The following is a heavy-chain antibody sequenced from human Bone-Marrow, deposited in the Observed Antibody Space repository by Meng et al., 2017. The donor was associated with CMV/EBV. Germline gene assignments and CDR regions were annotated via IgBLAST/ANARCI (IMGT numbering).Heavy chain of an antibody. V-gene: IGHV3-48*03. CDR1: GFTFSSYE. CDR3: ARDGGSYLNWFDP. J-gene: IGHJ5*02. Sequence: GGSLRLSCAASGFTFSSYEMNWVRQAPGKGLEWVSYISSSGSTIYYADSVKGRFTISRDNSKNTLYLQMNSLRAEDTAVYYCARDGGSYLNWFDPWGQGTLVTVSS. D-gene: IGHD1-26*01. CDR2: ISSSGSTI.